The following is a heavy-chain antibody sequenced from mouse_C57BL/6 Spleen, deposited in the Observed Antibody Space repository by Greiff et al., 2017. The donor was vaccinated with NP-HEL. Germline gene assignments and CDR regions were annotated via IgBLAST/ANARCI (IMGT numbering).Heavy chain of an antibody. J-gene: IGHJ4*01. Sequence: VQLKESGPELVKPGASVKISCKASGYSFTDYNMNWVKQSNGKSLEWIGVINPNYGTTSYNQKFKGKATLTVDQSSSTAYMQLNSMTSEDSAVYYCARSGRSTIVTTEDYYAMDYWGQGTSVTVSS. D-gene: IGHD2-2*01. CDR3: ARSGRSTIVTTEDYYAMDY. V-gene: IGHV1-39*01. CDR2: INPNYGTT. CDR1: GYSFTDYN.